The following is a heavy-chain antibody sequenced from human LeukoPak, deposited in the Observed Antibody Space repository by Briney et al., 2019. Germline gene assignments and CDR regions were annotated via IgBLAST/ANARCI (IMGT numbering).Heavy chain of an antibody. CDR1: GGTFSSYA. CDR3: ARPKTYYYEDTDLKVWVRGPLDY. V-gene: IGHV1-69*13. J-gene: IGHJ4*02. D-gene: IGHD3-22*01. CDR2: IIPFFGTP. Sequence: ASVKVSCKASGGTFSSYALSWVRQAPGQGLEWMGGIIPFFGTPNYAQRFQDRVTISADESTSTSYMELRSLRSEDTAVYYCARPKTYYYEDTDLKVWVRGPLDYWGQGTLVTVSS.